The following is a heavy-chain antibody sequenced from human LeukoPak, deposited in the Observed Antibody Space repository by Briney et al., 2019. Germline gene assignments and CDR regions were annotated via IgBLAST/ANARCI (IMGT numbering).Heavy chain of an antibody. V-gene: IGHV1-69*04. CDR3: ARDTIFYYMDV. CDR2: IIPILGIA. CDR1: GGTFSSYA. J-gene: IGHJ6*03. D-gene: IGHD3-3*01. Sequence: GASVKVSCKASGGTFSSYAISWVRQAPGQGLEWMGRIIPILGIANYAQKFQGRVTITADKSTSTAYMELRSLRSDDTAVYYCARDTIFYYMDVWGKGTTVTVSS.